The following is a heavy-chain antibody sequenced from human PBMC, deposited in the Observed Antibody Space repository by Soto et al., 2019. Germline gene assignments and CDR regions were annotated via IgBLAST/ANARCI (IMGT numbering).Heavy chain of an antibody. CDR3: ATRYSSSWYYFDY. D-gene: IGHD6-13*01. CDR2: IYPGDSDT. J-gene: IGHJ4*02. V-gene: IGHV5-51*01. Sequence: GESLKISCKGSGYTFTNYWIGWVRQMPGKGLEWMGIIYPGDSDTRYSPSFQGQVTISADKSISTAYLQWSSLKASDTAMYYCATRYSSSWYYFDYWGPGTLVTVSS. CDR1: GYTFTNYW.